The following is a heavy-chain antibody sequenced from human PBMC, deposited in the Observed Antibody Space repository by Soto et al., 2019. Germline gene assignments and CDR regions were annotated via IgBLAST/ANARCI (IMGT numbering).Heavy chain of an antibody. D-gene: IGHD6-6*01. J-gene: IGHJ6*02. V-gene: IGHV3-23*01. Sequence: PGESLKISCAASGFTFSSYAMSWVRQAPGKGLEWVSAISGSGGSTYYADSVKGRFTISRDNSKNTLYLQMNSLRAEDTAVYYCAKDGGSIAAPSGMDVWGQGTTVTVSS. CDR3: AKDGGSIAAPSGMDV. CDR2: ISGSGGST. CDR1: GFTFSSYA.